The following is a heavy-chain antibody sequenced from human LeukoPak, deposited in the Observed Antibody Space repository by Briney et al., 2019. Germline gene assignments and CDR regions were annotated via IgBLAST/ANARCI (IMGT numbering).Heavy chain of an antibody. D-gene: IGHD2-2*01. CDR1: GVTYSSYG. Sequence: PGGSLRLSCAASGVTYSSYGMHWVRQAPGKGLEWVAFIRYDGSNKYYADSVKGRFTISRDNSKNTLYLQMNSLRAEDTAVYYCAKDLTRLGYAQNYWGQGTLVTVSS. CDR3: AKDLTRLGYAQNY. J-gene: IGHJ4*02. CDR2: IRYDGSNK. V-gene: IGHV3-30*02.